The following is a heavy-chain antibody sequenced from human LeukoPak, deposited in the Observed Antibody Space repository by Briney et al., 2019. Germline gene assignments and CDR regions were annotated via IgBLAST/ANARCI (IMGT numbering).Heavy chain of an antibody. J-gene: IGHJ6*02. CDR1: GFTFSSYG. D-gene: IGHD3-3*01. V-gene: IGHV3-33*01. CDR3: ARDKERSGYYYYYYGMDV. CDR2: IWYDGSNK. Sequence: GGSLRLSCAASGFTFSSYGMHWVRQAPGKGLEWVAVIWYDGSNKYYADSVKGRFTISRDNSKNTLYLQMNSLRAEDTAVYYCARDKERSGYYYYYYGMDVWGQGTTVTVSS.